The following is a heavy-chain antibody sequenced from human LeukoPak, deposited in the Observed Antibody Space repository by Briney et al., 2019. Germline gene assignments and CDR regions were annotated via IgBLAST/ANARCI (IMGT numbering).Heavy chain of an antibody. CDR3: ARASPRGYSGYDGPPSIDY. CDR1: GGSISSSSYY. CDR2: IYYSGST. V-gene: IGHV4-39*07. Sequence: KSSETLSLTCTVSGGSISSSSYYWGWIRQPPGKGLEWIGSIYYSGSTYLNPSLKSRVTISQDTSKNQLSLKLSSVTAADTAVYYCARASPRGYSGYDGPPSIDYWGQGTLVTVSS. J-gene: IGHJ4*02. D-gene: IGHD5-12*01.